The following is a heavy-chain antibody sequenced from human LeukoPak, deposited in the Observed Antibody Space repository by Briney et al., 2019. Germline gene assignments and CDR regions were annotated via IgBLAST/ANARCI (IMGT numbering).Heavy chain of an antibody. V-gene: IGHV3-33*01. J-gene: IGHJ4*02. D-gene: IGHD3-22*01. CDR2: IWHDGNRK. CDR1: GFTFSSYD. CDR3: AREYLTYYYDSSGPGY. Sequence: GTSLRLSCAASGFTFSSYDMHWVRRAPGKGLEWVASIWHDGNRKYHADSVEGRFTISRDNSKNTLYLQMNSLRAEDTAVYYCAREYLTYYYDSSGPGYWGQGTLVTVSS.